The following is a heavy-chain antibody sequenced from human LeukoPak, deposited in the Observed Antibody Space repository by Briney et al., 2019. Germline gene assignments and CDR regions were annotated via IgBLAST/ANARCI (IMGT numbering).Heavy chain of an antibody. V-gene: IGHV3-23*01. D-gene: IGHD6-6*01. CDR1: GFTFSSYA. J-gene: IGHJ3*02. CDR2: ISGSGGST. Sequence: PGGSLRLSCAASGFTFSSYAMSWVRQAPGKGLEWVSAISGSGGSTYYADSVKGRFTISRDNSKNTLYLQMNSLRAEDTAVYYCAKDSGIAARPVGAFDIWGQGTMVTVSS. CDR3: AKDSGIAARPVGAFDI.